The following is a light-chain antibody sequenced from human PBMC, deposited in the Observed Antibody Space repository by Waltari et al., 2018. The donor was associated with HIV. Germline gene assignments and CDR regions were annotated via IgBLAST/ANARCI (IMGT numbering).Light chain of an antibody. Sequence: QSVLTQPSSASGTPGPRVTMSCSGTSGNIGSNSVDWSQQFPGTAPKLIIFRSAERPSGVPDRFSGSKSGTAATLSISGLRAEDEGIYYCATWDDLLSGRVFGGGTKLSVL. CDR3: ATWDDLLSGRV. CDR2: RSA. V-gene: IGLV1-47*01. CDR1: SGNIGSNS. J-gene: IGLJ3*02.